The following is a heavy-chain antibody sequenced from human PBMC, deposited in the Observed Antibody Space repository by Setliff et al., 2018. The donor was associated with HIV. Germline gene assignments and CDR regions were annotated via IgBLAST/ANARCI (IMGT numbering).Heavy chain of an antibody. Sequence: PSETLSLTCTVSGGSISSHYWSWIRQPPGKGLEWIGYIYYSGSTNYNPSLKSRVTMTRNTSINTVYMELSSLRSEDTAIYFCARGKIPSWRLTMFDFWGQGTPVTVSS. D-gene: IGHD1-1*01. CDR3: ARGKIPSWRLTMFDF. J-gene: IGHJ4*02. CDR1: GGSISSHY. V-gene: IGHV4-59*11. CDR2: IYYSGST.